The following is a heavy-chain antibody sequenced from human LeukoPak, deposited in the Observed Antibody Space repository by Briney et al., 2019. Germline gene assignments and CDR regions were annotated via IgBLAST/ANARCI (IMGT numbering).Heavy chain of an antibody. Sequence: GASVKVSCKASGGTFSSYAISWVRQAPGQGLEWMGGIIPIFGTASYAQKFQGRVTMTRDTSTSTVYMELSSLRSEDTAVYYCARGMVYAIRIIDYWGQGTLVTVSS. CDR1: GGTFSSYA. CDR3: ARGMVYAIRIIDY. J-gene: IGHJ4*02. CDR2: IIPIFGTA. V-gene: IGHV1-69*05. D-gene: IGHD2-8*01.